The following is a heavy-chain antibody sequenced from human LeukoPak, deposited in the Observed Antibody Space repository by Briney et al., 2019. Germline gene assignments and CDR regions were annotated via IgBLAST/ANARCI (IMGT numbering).Heavy chain of an antibody. CDR1: GGSFSGYY. CDR2: INHSGST. V-gene: IGHV4-34*01. CDR3: ARRGVTYVPYVYYYYGMDV. Sequence: SETLSLTCAVYGGSFSGYYWSWIRQPPGKGLEWIGEINHSGSTNYNPSLKSRVTISVDTSKNQFSLKLSSVTAAVTAVYYCARRGVTYVPYVYYYYGMDVWGQGTTVTVSS. D-gene: IGHD2-21*02. J-gene: IGHJ6*02.